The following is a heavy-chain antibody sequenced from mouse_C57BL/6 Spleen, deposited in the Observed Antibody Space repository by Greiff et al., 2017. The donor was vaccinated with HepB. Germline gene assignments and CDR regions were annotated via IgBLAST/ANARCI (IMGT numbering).Heavy chain of an antibody. Sequence: VQLQQSGAELVKPGASVKLSCTASGFNIKDYYMHWVKQRTEQGLEWIGRIDPEDGETKYAPKFQGKATITADTSSNTAYLQLSRLTSEDTAVYYCAIYYYGSSYSAWFAYWGQGTLVTVSA. D-gene: IGHD1-1*01. J-gene: IGHJ3*01. CDR2: IDPEDGET. CDR3: AIYYYGSSYSAWFAY. V-gene: IGHV14-2*01. CDR1: GFNIKDYY.